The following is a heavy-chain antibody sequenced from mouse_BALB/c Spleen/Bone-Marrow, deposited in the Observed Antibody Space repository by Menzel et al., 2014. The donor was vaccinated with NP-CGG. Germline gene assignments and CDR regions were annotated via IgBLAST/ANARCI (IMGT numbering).Heavy chain of an antibody. D-gene: IGHD2-1*01. CDR2: IWAGGTT. CDR3: ARDRGYGNGAMDC. CDR1: GFSLTNYG. Sequence: VKVVESGPGLVAPSQSLSITCTVSGFSLTNYGVHWVRQPPGKGLERLGIIWAGGTTDYNSALMSRLSITKDNSKSQVFLKMNSLQTDDTAMYYCARDRGYGNGAMDCWGQGTSVTVSS. J-gene: IGHJ4*01. V-gene: IGHV2-9*02.